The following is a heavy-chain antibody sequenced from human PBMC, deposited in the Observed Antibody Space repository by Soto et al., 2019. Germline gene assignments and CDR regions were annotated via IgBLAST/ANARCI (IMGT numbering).Heavy chain of an antibody. D-gene: IGHD1-26*01. J-gene: IGHJ4*02. CDR1: GFTFSSYG. V-gene: IGHV3-30*18. CDR3: AKTLGGSHPSLFGY. CDR2: ISYDGSNK. Sequence: QVQLVESGGGVVQPGRSLRLSCAASGFTFSSYGMHWVRQAPGKGLAWLAVISYDGSNKYYADSVKGRFTISRDNSKNTLYLQMNSLRAEDTAVYYCAKTLGGSHPSLFGYWGQGTLVTVSS.